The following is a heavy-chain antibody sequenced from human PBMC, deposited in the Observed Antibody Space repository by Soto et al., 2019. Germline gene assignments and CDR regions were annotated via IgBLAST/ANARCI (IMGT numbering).Heavy chain of an antibody. CDR1: GFTFSSYG. CDR2: IWYDGSNK. D-gene: IGHD3-10*01. J-gene: IGHJ4*02. CDR3: ARGLLWFGESYPDY. Sequence: QVQLVESGGGVVQPGRSLRLSCAASGFTFSSYGMHWVRQAPGKGLEWVAVIWYDGSNKYYADSVKGRFTISRDNSKNTLYLQMNSLRAEDTAVYYCARGLLWFGESYPDYWGQGTLVTVSS. V-gene: IGHV3-33*01.